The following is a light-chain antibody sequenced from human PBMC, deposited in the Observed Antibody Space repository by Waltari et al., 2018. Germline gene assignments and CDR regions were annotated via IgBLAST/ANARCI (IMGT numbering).Light chain of an antibody. CDR2: KAS. CDR1: QSISRF. CDR3: QHYNSYPWT. V-gene: IGKV1-5*03. Sequence: DIEMTQSPSTLSASVGDRVPITCRASQSISRFLAWYPHKPGKAPKLLIYKASSLESGVPSRFSGSESGTEFTLTISSLQPDDFATYYCQHYNSYPWTFGQGTKVEIK. J-gene: IGKJ1*01.